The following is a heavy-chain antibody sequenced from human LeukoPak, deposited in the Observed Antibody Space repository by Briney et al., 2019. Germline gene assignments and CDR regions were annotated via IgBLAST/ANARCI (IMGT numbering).Heavy chain of an antibody. J-gene: IGHJ5*02. Sequence: QASETLSLTCTVSGGSISSGSYYWGWIRQPAGKGLEWIGRIYNSGSTNYNPSLKSRVTISVDTAKNQCSLKLSSVTAAATAVYYCARVPYCSGGSCYSWFDPLGQGTLVTVSS. V-gene: IGHV4-61*02. D-gene: IGHD2-15*01. CDR2: IYNSGST. CDR3: ARVPYCSGGSCYSWFDP. CDR1: GGSISSGSYY.